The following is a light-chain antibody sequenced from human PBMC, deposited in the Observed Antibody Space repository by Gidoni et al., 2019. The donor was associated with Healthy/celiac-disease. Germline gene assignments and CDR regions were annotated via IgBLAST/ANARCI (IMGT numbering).Light chain of an antibody. Sequence: IQMTQSPSTLSASVGDRVTITCRASQSISSWLAWDQQKPGKAPKLLIYKASSLESGVPSRFSGSGSGTEFTLTISSMQPDDFATYYCQQYNSYRTFGQGTKVEIK. CDR3: QQYNSYRT. J-gene: IGKJ1*01. CDR1: QSISSW. V-gene: IGKV1-5*03. CDR2: KAS.